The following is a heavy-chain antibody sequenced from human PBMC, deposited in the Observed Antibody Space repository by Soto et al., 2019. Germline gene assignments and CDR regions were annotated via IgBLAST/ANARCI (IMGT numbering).Heavy chain of an antibody. CDR1: GYTFTSYG. J-gene: IGHJ4*02. CDR2: VNSYNGVT. D-gene: IGHD4-17*01. CDR3: ATDRQNYGAFNY. V-gene: IGHV1-18*01. Sequence: QVQLVQSGAEVKKPGASVKVSCKASGYTFTSYGITWVRQAPGQGLEWMGWVNSYNGVTNNARRFQGRVTMTTDTSTSTVDMELRTVRSEDTAVYYCATDRQNYGAFNYWGQGTLVTVSS.